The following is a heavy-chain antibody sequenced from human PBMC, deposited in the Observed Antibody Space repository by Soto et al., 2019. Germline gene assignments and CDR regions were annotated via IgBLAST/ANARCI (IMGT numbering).Heavy chain of an antibody. V-gene: IGHV3-21*01. D-gene: IGHD2-15*01. CDR1: GFTFSSYS. Sequence: EVQLVESGGGLVKPGGSLRLSCAASGFTFSSYSMNWVRQAPGKGLEWVSSISSSSSYIYYADSVKGRFTISRDNAENSLSLQMNRLSAEDAAVYYCARDLLGVVVVAATDYWGQGPLGTVSS. CDR2: ISSSSSYI. CDR3: ARDLLGVVVVAATDY. J-gene: IGHJ4*02.